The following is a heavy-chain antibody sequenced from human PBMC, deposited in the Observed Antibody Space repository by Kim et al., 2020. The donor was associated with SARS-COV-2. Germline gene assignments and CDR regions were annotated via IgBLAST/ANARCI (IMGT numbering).Heavy chain of an antibody. Sequence: SVKVSCKASGGTFSSYAISWVRQAPGQGLEWMGGIIPIFGTANYAQKFQGRVTITADESTSTAYMELSSLRSEDTSVYYCAAAPELGYYYYGMDVWDQGTTVTVSS. J-gene: IGHJ6*02. CDR3: AAAPELGYYYYGMDV. D-gene: IGHD3-10*01. V-gene: IGHV1-69*13. CDR1: GGTFSSYA. CDR2: IIPIFGTA.